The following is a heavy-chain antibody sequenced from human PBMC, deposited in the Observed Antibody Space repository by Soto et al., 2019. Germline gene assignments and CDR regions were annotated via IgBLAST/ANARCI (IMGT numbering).Heavy chain of an antibody. CDR1: GYTFANYW. CDR3: VRHGRSGGSSYSGWFDP. CDR2: IYPIESDA. Sequence: PGESLKISCEASGYTFANYWIGWVRQMPGKGLELMGIIYPIESDARYSPSSQGQVIISADKSINTAYLQWSSLRASDTAIYYCVRHGRSGGSSYSGWFDPWGQGTLVTVSS. D-gene: IGHD2-15*01. J-gene: IGHJ5*02. V-gene: IGHV5-51*01.